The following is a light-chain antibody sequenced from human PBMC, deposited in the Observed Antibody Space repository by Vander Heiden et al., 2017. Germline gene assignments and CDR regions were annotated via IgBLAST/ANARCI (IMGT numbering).Light chain of an antibody. CDR2: QDN. J-gene: IGLJ1*01. Sequence: SYDLTQPHSVSVSPGQTATITCSGDDLGQRFTSWYQQKPGQSPVSVIYQDNKRPSGIPERFSGSSSGNTATLTITGTQTMDEADYYCQALDSSAGQVFGTGTKVTVL. CDR1: DLGQRF. V-gene: IGLV3-1*01. CDR3: QALDSSAGQV.